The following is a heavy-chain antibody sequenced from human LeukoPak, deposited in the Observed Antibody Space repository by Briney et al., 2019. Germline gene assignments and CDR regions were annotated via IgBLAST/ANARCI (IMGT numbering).Heavy chain of an antibody. J-gene: IGHJ4*02. CDR3: ARRSSYFDY. V-gene: IGHV3-48*03. Sequence: GGSLRLSCAASGFTFSSYEMNWVRQATGKGLEWGSYISSSGNNIYHADSVKGRFTISRDNAKNSLYLKMNSLRAEDTAVYYCARRSSYFDYWGEGTLVTVSS. CDR2: ISSSGNNI. CDR1: GFTFSSYE. D-gene: IGHD5/OR15-5a*01.